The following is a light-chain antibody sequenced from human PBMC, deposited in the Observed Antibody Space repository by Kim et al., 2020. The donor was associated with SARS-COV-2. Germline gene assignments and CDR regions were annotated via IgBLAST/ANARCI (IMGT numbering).Light chain of an antibody. CDR3: HSYDRSLSGSV. V-gene: IGLV1-40*01. CDR2: GDS. Sequence: QSVLTQPPSVSGAPGQRVTISCTGSSSNIGAGFDIHWYQHFPGTAPKLLIFGDSNRPSGVPDRFSGSKSGDSASLAITGLQAEDEAEYYCHSYDRSLSGSVFGTGTKVTVL. J-gene: IGLJ1*01. CDR1: SSNIGAGFD.